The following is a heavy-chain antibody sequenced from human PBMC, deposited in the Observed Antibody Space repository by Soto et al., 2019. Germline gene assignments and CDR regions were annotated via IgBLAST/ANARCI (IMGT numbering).Heavy chain of an antibody. CDR3: ASEPSGVGSCYVDLDV. J-gene: IGHJ6*02. Sequence: GASVKVSCKASGYTFTSYAMHWVRQAPGQRLEWMGWINAGNGNTKYSQKFQGRVTITRDTSASTAYMELSSLRSEDTAVYYCASEPSGVGSCYVDLDVWGQGTTVTVSS. V-gene: IGHV1-3*01. D-gene: IGHD2-15*01. CDR2: INAGNGNT. CDR1: GYTFTSYA.